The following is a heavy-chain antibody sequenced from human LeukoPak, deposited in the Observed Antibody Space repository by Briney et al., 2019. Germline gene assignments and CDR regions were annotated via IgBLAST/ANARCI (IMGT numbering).Heavy chain of an antibody. CDR1: GFAFGDYV. Sequence: SLRLSCRASGFAFGDYVMTWVRQAPGKGLEWVGFIRSKVYGGTTEYAASVKGRFIISRDDSKSIAYLQMNSLKTEDTAVYYCTRDYGGFDYWGQGTLVTVSS. CDR3: TRDYGGFDY. D-gene: IGHD4-23*01. V-gene: IGHV3-49*04. J-gene: IGHJ4*02. CDR2: IRSKVYGGTT.